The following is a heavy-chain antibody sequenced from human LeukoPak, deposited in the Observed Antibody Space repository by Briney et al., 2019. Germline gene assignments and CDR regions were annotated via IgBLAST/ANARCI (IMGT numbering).Heavy chain of an antibody. CDR1: GFTFSSYA. Sequence: PGGSLRLSCAASGFTFSSYAMHWVRQAPGKGLEYVSAISSNGGSTYYANSVEGRFAISRDNSKNTLYLQMGSLRTDDMAVYYCARDRGGSYWGGHFDYWGQGTLVTVSS. D-gene: IGHD1-26*01. V-gene: IGHV3-64*01. CDR3: ARDRGGSYWGGHFDY. J-gene: IGHJ4*02. CDR2: ISSNGGST.